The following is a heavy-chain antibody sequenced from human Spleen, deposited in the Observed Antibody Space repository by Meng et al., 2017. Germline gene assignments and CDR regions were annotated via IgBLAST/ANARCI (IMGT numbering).Heavy chain of an antibody. CDR1: GFTFSDYY. D-gene: IGHD3-22*01. Sequence: GGSLRLSCVASGFTFSDYYMIWIRQTPGKGLEWVSYISSSGSTIYYADSVKGRFTISRDNAKNSLSLQMKSLRAEDTAVYYCARDLNSGYYYDSRGFDYWGQGTLVTVSS. CDR2: ISSSGSTI. CDR3: ARDLNSGYYYDSRGFDY. J-gene: IGHJ4*02. V-gene: IGHV3-11*01.